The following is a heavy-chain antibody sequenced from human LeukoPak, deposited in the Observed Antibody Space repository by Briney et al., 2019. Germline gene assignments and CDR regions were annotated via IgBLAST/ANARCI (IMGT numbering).Heavy chain of an antibody. D-gene: IGHD3-22*01. CDR2: INAADSDT. Sequence: GESLKISCKGSGYSFSSYWIGWVRQMPGKGLEWMGLINAADSDTRYSPSFQGQVTISADKSISTAYLQWSSLKASDTAMYYCARLRNYYDSSAYSDYWGQGTLVTVSS. CDR3: ARLRNYYDSSAYSDY. CDR1: GYSFSSYW. V-gene: IGHV5-51*01. J-gene: IGHJ4*02.